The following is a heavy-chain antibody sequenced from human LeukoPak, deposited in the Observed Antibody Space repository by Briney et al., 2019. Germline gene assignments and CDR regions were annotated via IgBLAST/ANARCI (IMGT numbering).Heavy chain of an antibody. J-gene: IGHJ4*02. Sequence: GGSLRLSCAASGFTFSSYAMGWVRQAPGKGLEWVSAISGSGGSTYYADSVKGRFTISRDNSKNTLYLQMNSLRAEDTAVYYCAKEHPHYYDSSGYYYSDYWGQGTLVTVSS. V-gene: IGHV3-23*01. CDR2: ISGSGGST. CDR1: GFTFSSYA. D-gene: IGHD3-22*01. CDR3: AKEHPHYYDSSGYYYSDY.